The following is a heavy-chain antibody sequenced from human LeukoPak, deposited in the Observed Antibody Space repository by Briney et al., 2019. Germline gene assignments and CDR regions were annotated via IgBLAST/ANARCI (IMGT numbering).Heavy chain of an antibody. D-gene: IGHD4-11*01. CDR3: ARFDIGNYAWFDP. V-gene: IGHV4-39*07. Sequence: SETLSLTCTVSGGSISSSSYYWGWIRQPPGKGLEWIGSIYYSGSTYYNPSLKSRVTISVDRSKNQFSLKLSSVTAADTAVYYCARFDIGNYAWFDPWGQGTLVTVSS. CDR1: GGSISSSSYY. J-gene: IGHJ5*02. CDR2: IYYSGST.